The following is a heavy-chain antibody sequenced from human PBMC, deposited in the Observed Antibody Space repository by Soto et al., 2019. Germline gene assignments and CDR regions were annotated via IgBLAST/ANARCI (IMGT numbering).Heavy chain of an antibody. Sequence: SETLSLTCTVSGGSISSNYWSWIRQPPGKGLEWIGYIYYSGNPTYNPSFKSRVTMSVDRSKNQFSLRLSSLTAADTAVYYCARNSPLLDNDYYRLAVWGQGTTVPVSS. CDR1: GGSISSNY. CDR3: ARNSPLLDNDYYRLAV. J-gene: IGHJ6*02. D-gene: IGHD2-21*01. CDR2: IYYSGNP. V-gene: IGHV4-59*08.